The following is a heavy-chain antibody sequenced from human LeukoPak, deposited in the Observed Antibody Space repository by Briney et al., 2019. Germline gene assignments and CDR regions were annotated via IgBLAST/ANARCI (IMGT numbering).Heavy chain of an antibody. D-gene: IGHD3-10*01. CDR2: INSDGSST. J-gene: IGHJ6*03. CDR3: AGHYGSGRYHYYYMDV. Sequence: GGSLRLSCAASRLIFSSYWMHWVRQAPGKGLVWVSRINSDGSSTIYADSVKGRFTISRDYAKNTVYLQMNSLRVDDKAVYYCAGHYGSGRYHYYYMDVWGRGTTVTVSS. V-gene: IGHV3-74*01. CDR1: RLIFSSYW.